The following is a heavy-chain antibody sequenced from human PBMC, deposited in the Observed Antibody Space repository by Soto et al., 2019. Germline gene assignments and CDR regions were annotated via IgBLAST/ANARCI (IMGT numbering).Heavy chain of an antibody. J-gene: IGHJ4*02. CDR1: GFTFSSYG. D-gene: IGHD3-9*01. Sequence: QVQLVESGGGVVQPGRSLRLSCAASGFTFSSYGMHWVRQAPGKGLEWVGVISYDGSNKYYADSVKGRFTISRDNSKNTLYLQMNSLSAEDTAVYYCAKTRDVLRYFGRLHWGQGTLVTVSS. V-gene: IGHV3-30*18. CDR3: AKTRDVLRYFGRLH. CDR2: ISYDGSNK.